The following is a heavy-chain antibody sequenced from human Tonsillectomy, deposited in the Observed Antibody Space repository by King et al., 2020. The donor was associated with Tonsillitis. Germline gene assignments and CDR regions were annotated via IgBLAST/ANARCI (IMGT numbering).Heavy chain of an antibody. Sequence: VQLVESGAEVKKPGASVKVSCKASGYTFTSYGISWVRQAPGQGLEWMGWIRAYKGNTNYAKKLQGRFTMPTDTSTSTAYMELRSLRADDTAVYYCARDQMVGTVKPAILPLDYWGQGPLVPVSS. J-gene: IGHJ4*02. V-gene: IGHV1-18*01. CDR2: IRAYKGNT. D-gene: IGHD4-23*01. CDR3: ARDQMVGTVKPAILPLDY. CDR1: GYTFTSYG.